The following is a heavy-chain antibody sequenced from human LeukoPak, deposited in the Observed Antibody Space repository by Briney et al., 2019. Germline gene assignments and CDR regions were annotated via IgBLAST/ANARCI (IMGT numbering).Heavy chain of an antibody. J-gene: IGHJ6*03. Sequence: SETLSLTCAVYGGSFSGYYWSWIRQPPGKGLEWIGEINHSGSTNYNPSLKSRVTISVDTSKNQFSLKLSSVTAADTAVYYCARGIAPSWYYYYYYMDVWGKGTTVTVSS. CDR3: ARGIAPSWYYYYYYMDV. CDR2: INHSGST. V-gene: IGHV4-34*01. CDR1: GGSFSGYY. D-gene: IGHD6-13*01.